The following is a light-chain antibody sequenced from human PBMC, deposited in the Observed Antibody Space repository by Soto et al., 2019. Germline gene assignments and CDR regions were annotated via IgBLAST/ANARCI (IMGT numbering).Light chain of an antibody. Sequence: EIVLTQSPATLSLSLGERATLSCRASQSVSSYLAWYQQKPGQAPRLLIYDASNRATGIPARFNGSGSGTDFTLTISSLEPEDFAVYYCKQRSNWPPGYTFGQGTKLEIK. CDR1: QSVSSY. CDR2: DAS. J-gene: IGKJ2*01. V-gene: IGKV3-11*01. CDR3: KQRSNWPPGYT.